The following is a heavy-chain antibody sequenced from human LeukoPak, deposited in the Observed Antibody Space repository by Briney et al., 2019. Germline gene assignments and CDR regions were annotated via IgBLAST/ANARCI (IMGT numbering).Heavy chain of an antibody. V-gene: IGHV1-2*02. CDR2: INPNSGGT. D-gene: IGHD6-13*01. CDR3: ARGAATGTLWYYYYYMDV. CDR1: EYTFTGYY. J-gene: IGHJ6*03. Sequence: ASVKVSFKASEYTFTGYYMHWVRQAPGQGPEWMGWINPNSGGTNYAQKLQGRVTMTRDTSISTAYMELSSLRSDDTAVYYCARGAATGTLWYYYYYMDVWGKGTTVTVSS.